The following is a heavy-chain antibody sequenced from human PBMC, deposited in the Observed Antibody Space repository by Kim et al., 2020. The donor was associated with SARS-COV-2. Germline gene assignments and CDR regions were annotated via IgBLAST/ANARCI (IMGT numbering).Heavy chain of an antibody. V-gene: IGHV1-18*04. J-gene: IGHJ6*02. CDR2: ISAYNGNT. D-gene: IGHD2-2*01. Sequence: ASVKVSCKASGYTFTSYGISWVRQAHGQGLEWMGWISAYNGNTNYAQKLQGRVTMTTDTSTSTAYMELRSLRSDDTAVYYCARDVVVVPAAMLKPFYYYGMDVWGQGTTVTVSS. CDR1: GYTFTSYG. CDR3: ARDVVVVPAAMLKPFYYYGMDV.